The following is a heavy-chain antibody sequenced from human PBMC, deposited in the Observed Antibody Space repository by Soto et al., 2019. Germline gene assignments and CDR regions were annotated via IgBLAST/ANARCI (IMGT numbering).Heavy chain of an antibody. CDR2: IYYNGNT. CDR1: GGSLTSGDYS. CDR3: VRAPFYDSGSYERIGWFAS. D-gene: IGHD3-10*01. V-gene: IGHV4-30-4*01. Sequence: SETLSLTCTVSGGSLTSGDYSWNWIRQPPGEGLEWIGYIYYNGNTFYNPSLKSRLSMSLGTSKNQFSLNLRSATAADTAFYYCVRAPFYDSGSYERIGWFASWGQGTLVTVSS. J-gene: IGHJ5*01.